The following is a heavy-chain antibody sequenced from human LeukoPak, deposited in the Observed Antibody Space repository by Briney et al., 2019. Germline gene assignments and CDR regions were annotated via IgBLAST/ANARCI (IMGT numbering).Heavy chain of an antibody. CDR1: GGSISSYY. CDR2: IYTSGST. Sequence: PSETLSLTCTVSGGSISSYYWSWIRQPAGKGLEWIGRIYTSGSTNYNPSLKSRVTMSVDTSKNQFSLKLSSVTAADTAVYYCARAPLTGWPMIVVVPYWYFDLWGRGTLVTVSS. CDR3: ARAPLTGWPMIVVVPYWYFDL. D-gene: IGHD3-22*01. V-gene: IGHV4-4*07. J-gene: IGHJ2*01.